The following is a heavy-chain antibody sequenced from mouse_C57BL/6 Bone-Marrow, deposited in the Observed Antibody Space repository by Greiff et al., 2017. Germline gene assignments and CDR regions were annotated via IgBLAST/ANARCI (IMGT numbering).Heavy chain of an antibody. CDR2: SRNKANDYTT. CDR3: ARGSDYDAMDY. Sequence: VQLKESGGGLVQSGRSLRLSCATSGFTFSDFYMEWVRQAPGKGLEWIAASRNKANDYTTEYSASVKGRFIVSRDTSQSILYLQMNALRAEDTAIYYCARGSDYDAMDYWGQGTSVTVSS. CDR1: GFTFSDFY. J-gene: IGHJ4*01. V-gene: IGHV7-1*01.